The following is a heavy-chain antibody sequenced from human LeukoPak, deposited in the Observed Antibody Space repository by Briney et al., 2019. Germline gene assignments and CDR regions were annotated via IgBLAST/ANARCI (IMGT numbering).Heavy chain of an antibody. D-gene: IGHD5-18*01. CDR3: ARFKLWPYYFDY. CDR2: ISAYNGNT. V-gene: IGHV1-18*04. J-gene: IGHJ4*02. Sequence: GASVKVSCKASGYTFTGYYMHWVRQAPGQGLEWMGWISAYNGNTNYAQKLQGRVTMTTDTSTSTAYMELRSLRSDDTAVYYCARFKLWPYYFDYWGQGTLVTVSS. CDR1: GYTFTGYY.